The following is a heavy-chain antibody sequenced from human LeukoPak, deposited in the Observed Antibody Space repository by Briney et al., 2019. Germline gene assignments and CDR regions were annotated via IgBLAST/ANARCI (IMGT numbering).Heavy chain of an antibody. J-gene: IGHJ5*02. CDR3: ARADDFYGDYETVENWFDP. D-gene: IGHD4-17*01. Sequence: PSETLSLTCTVSGGSISSNNYYWGWIRQPPGKGLEWIGSVHYSGSSYYNPSLKSRLTISVDKSKNQFSLKLSSVTAADTAVYYCARADDFYGDYETVENWFDPWGQGTLVTVSS. CDR1: GGSISSNNYY. V-gene: IGHV4-39*07. CDR2: VHYSGSS.